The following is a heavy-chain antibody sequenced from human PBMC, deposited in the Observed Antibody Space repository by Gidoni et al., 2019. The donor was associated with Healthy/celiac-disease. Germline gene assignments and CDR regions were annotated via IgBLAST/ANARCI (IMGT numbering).Heavy chain of an antibody. D-gene: IGHD6-19*01. Sequence: QVQLVESGGGVVQPGRSLRLSCAASGFTFSSYGMHWVRQAPGKGLEWVAVISYDGSNKYYADSVKGRFTISRDNSKNTLYLQMNSLRAEDTAVYYCATEEQWLVPDIWGQGTMVTVSS. CDR1: GFTFSSYG. V-gene: IGHV3-30*03. CDR2: ISYDGSNK. CDR3: ATEEQWLVPDI. J-gene: IGHJ3*02.